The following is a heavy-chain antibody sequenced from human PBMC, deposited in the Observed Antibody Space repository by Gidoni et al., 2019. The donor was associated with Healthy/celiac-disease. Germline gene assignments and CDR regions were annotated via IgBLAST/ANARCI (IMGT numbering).Heavy chain of an antibody. CDR3: ARDLIPLAARPSAFDI. V-gene: IGHV1-69*01. CDR2: IIPIFGTA. D-gene: IGHD6-6*01. J-gene: IGHJ3*02. Sequence: QVQLVQSGAEVKKPGSSVKVSCKASGGPFSSSAISWVRQAPGQGLEWMGGIIPIFGTANYAQKFQGRVTITADESTSTAYMELSSLRSEDTAVYYCARDLIPLAARPSAFDIWGQGTMVTVSS. CDR1: GGPFSSSA.